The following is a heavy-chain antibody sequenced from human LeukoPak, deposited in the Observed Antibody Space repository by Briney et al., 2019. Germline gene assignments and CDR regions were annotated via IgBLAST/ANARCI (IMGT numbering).Heavy chain of an antibody. D-gene: IGHD4-11*01. J-gene: IGHJ6*03. CDR3: ARGEKDYTNLEDYYYYYYMDV. CDR1: GFTFRSYN. Sequence: GGSLRLSCAASGFTFRSYNMNWVRQAPGKGLEWVSSISSTSRSYIYYADSVKGRFTISRDNAKNSLYLQMNSLRAEDTALYYCARGEKDYTNLEDYYYYYYMDVWGKGTTVTVSS. CDR2: ISSTSRSYI. V-gene: IGHV3-21*04.